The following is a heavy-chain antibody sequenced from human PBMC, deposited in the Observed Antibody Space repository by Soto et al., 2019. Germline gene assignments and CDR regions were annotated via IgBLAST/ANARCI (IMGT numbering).Heavy chain of an antibody. V-gene: IGHV1-46*01. CDR2: INPRGGGT. J-gene: IGHJ3*02. CDR3: ATWSGSYLDAFDI. Sequence: ASVKVSCKASGYMFTKYFMHWVRQAPGQGLEWMGKINPRGGGTNYAQKFQGRVTMTRDTSTSTVYMELSSLRSEDMAMYYCATWSGSYLDAFDIWG. D-gene: IGHD1-26*01. CDR1: GYMFTKYF.